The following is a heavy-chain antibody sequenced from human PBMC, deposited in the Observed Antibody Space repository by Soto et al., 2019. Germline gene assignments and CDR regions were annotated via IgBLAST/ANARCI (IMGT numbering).Heavy chain of an antibody. V-gene: IGHV3-7*04. CDR2: IKEDGSER. D-gene: IGHD3-16*01. CDR1: GFTFSSYW. J-gene: IGHJ4*02. CDR3: ASDAVMITFGGPPCY. Sequence: HPGGSLRLSCAASGFTFSSYWMSWVRQAPGTGLEWVANIKEDGSERNYVDSVKGRFTISRDNAKNSLYLQMNSLRAEDTAVYYCASDAVMITFGGPPCYWGQGT.